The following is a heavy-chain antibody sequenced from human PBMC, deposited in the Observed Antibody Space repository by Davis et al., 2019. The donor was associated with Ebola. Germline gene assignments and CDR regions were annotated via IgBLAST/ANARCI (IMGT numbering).Heavy chain of an antibody. CDR2: IYSGGST. CDR1: GFIVSDNY. V-gene: IGHV3-53*01. Sequence: PGGSLRLSCAASGFIVSDNYMSWVRQAPGKGLEWVSVIYSGGSTYYADSVKGRFSISRDNSQNTLYLQMNSLRAEDTAVYYCVIDRRDGYERDFWGQGTLVTVSS. J-gene: IGHJ4*02. D-gene: IGHD5-24*01. CDR3: VIDRRDGYERDF.